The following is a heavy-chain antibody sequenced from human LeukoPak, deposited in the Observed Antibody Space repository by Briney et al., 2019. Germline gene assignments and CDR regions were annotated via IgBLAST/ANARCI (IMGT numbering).Heavy chain of an antibody. CDR3: ARSSYSSSWTGWFDP. V-gene: IGHV3-23*01. Sequence: GGSLRLSCAVSGFTFSAYAMAWVRQAPGKGLEWVSATNSRGLSTYYAASVKGRFTISRDNSRNTLFLQMNSLRAEDTAVYYCARSSYSSSWTGWFDPWGQGTLVTVSS. CDR2: TNSRGLST. J-gene: IGHJ5*02. D-gene: IGHD6-13*01. CDR1: GFTFSAYA.